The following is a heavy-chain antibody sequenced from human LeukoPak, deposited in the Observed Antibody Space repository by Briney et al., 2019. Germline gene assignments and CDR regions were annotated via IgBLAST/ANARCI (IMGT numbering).Heavy chain of an antibody. Sequence: SEILSLTCTVSGGSISSYYWSWIRQPPGKGLEWIGYIYYSGSTNYNPSLKSRVTISVDTSKNQFSLKLSSVTAADTAVYYCARLYSSSWGQGTLVTVSS. CDR3: ARLYSSS. CDR1: GGSISSYY. V-gene: IGHV4-59*01. D-gene: IGHD6-13*01. J-gene: IGHJ4*02. CDR2: IYYSGST.